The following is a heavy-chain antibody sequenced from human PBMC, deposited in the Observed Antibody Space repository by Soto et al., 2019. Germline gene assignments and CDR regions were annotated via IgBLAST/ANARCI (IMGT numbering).Heavy chain of an antibody. Sequence: ASVKVSCKASGYTFTSYGISWVRQAPGQGLEWMGWISAYNGNTNYAQKLQGRVTMTTDTPTSTAYMELRSLRSDDTAVYYCATRIHSGVFGYWGQGTLVTVSS. CDR2: ISAYNGNT. D-gene: IGHD5-12*01. J-gene: IGHJ4*02. CDR1: GYTFTSYG. CDR3: ATRIHSGVFGY. V-gene: IGHV1-18*01.